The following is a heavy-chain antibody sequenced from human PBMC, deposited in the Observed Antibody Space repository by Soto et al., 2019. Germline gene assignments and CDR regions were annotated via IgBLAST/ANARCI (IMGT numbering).Heavy chain of an antibody. CDR1: GFIFGSYA. CDR3: AKTGGVAAPDY. CDR2: IIGSSESA. V-gene: IGHV3-23*01. Sequence: EVQVLESGGGLVQPGGSLRLSCATSGFIFGSYAMSWVRQAPGKGLEWVSAIIGSSESAYYADSVKGRFTISRDNYRSTLYLQMNSLRVEDTAIYYCAKTGGVAAPDYWGQGTLVTVSS. J-gene: IGHJ4*02. D-gene: IGHD2-15*01.